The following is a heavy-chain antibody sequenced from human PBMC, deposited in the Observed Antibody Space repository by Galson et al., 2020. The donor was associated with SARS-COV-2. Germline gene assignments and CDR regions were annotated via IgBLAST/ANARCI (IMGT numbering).Heavy chain of an antibody. J-gene: IGHJ4*02. CDR1: GGSISSSNW. CDR3: ARTYGSGSYYLVF. Sequence: ASETLSLTCAVSGGSISSSNWWSWVRQPPGKGLEWIGEIYHSGSTNYNPSLKSRVTISVDKSKNRFSLKLSSVTAADTAVYYCARTYGSGSYYLVFWGQGTLVTVSS. D-gene: IGHD3-10*01. V-gene: IGHV4-4*02. CDR2: IYHSGST.